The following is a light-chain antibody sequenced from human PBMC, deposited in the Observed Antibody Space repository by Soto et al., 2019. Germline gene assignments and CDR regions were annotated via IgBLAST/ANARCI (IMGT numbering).Light chain of an antibody. CDR1: SSDIGGHNY. J-gene: IGLJ1*01. CDR3: SSYTSSSTLEV. CDR2: DVS. V-gene: IGLV2-14*03. Sequence: QSPLTQPASVSGSPGQSITIPCTGTSSDIGGHNYVSWYQQHPGKAPKLMIYDVSNRPSGVSNRFSGSKSGNTASLTISGLQAEDEADYYCSSYTSSSTLEVFGTGTKVTVL.